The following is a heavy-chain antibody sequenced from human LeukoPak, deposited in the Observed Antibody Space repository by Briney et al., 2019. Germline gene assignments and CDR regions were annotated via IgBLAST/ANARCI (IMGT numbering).Heavy chain of an antibody. CDR2: IKQDGSNK. Sequence: GGSLRLSCAASGFTFSDYWMSWVRQAPGKGLEWVANIKQDGSNKYYVDSVKGRFTLSRDNAKNSLYLQMNSLRVDDTAVYYCARKGLPDYWGQGTLVTVSS. CDR1: GFTFSDYW. J-gene: IGHJ4*02. CDR3: ARKGLPDY. V-gene: IGHV3-7*01.